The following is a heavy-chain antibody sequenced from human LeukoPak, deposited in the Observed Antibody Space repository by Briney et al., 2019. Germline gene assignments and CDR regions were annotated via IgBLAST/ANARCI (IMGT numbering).Heavy chain of an antibody. J-gene: IGHJ4*02. CDR3: ARAYSSSWPIDY. CDR2: IQYDGSDK. Sequence: GSLRLSCAASGFTSGMYWVRQAPGKGLEWVAFIQYDGSDKYYADSVKGRFTISRDNSKNTLYLQMNSLRAEDTAVYYCARAYSSSWPIDYWGQGALVTVSS. CDR1: GFTSG. V-gene: IGHV3-30*02. D-gene: IGHD6-13*01.